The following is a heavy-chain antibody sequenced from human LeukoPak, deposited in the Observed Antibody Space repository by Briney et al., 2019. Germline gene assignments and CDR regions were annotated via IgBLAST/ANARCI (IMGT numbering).Heavy chain of an antibody. Sequence: PSETLSLTCTVSGGSISSYYWSWIRQPPGKGLEWIGYIYYSGSTNYNPSLKSRVTISVDTSKNQFSLKLSSVTAADTAVYYCARYSRLARKYYFDYWGQGTLVTVSS. D-gene: IGHD2-15*01. CDR2: IYYSGST. V-gene: IGHV4-59*01. CDR3: ARYSRLARKYYFDY. CDR1: GGSISSYY. J-gene: IGHJ4*02.